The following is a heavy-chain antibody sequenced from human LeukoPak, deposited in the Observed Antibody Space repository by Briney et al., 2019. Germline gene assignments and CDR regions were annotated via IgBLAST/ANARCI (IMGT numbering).Heavy chain of an antibody. J-gene: IGHJ4*02. CDR1: GYTLTELS. V-gene: IGHV1-24*01. CDR3: ATDVLGDTAMVRGY. D-gene: IGHD5-18*01. Sequence: ASVKVSCKVSGYTLTELSMHWVRQAPGKGLEWMGGFDPEDGETIYAQKFQGRVTMTEDTSTDTAYMELSSLRSEDTAVYYCATDVLGDTAMVRGYWGQGTLVTVSS. CDR2: FDPEDGET.